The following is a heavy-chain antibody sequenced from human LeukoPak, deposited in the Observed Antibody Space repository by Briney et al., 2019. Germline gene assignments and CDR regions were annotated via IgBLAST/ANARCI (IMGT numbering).Heavy chain of an antibody. V-gene: IGHV4-38-2*02. Sequence: PSETLSLTCTVSGYSISSGYYWGWIRQPPGKGLEWIGGIYHSGSTYYNPSLKSRVTISVDTSKNQFSLKLSSVTAADTAVYYCARDKGREGAFDIWGQGTMVTVSS. CDR2: IYHSGST. CDR3: ARDKGREGAFDI. CDR1: GYSISSGYY. J-gene: IGHJ3*02. D-gene: IGHD1-26*01.